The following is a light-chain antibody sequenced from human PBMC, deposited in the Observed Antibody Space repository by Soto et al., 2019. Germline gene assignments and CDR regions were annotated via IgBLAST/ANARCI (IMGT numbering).Light chain of an antibody. V-gene: IGKV1-5*03. CDR1: QSISSW. CDR3: QQYNSYQWT. CDR2: KAS. J-gene: IGKJ1*01. Sequence: DIQMTQSPSTLSASVGDRVTITCRASQSISSWLAWYQQKPGKAPKLLIYKASSLESGVPSRFSGSGSGTEFTLTISSLQPDDFATYYCQQYNSYQWTFGQGTKVVIK.